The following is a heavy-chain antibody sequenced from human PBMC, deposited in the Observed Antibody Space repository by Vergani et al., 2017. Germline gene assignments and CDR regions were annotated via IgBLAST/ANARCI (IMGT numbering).Heavy chain of an antibody. CDR2: MDYTGRA. CDR3: AGHVTQDNYNDSDYFDY. V-gene: IGHV4-39*01. D-gene: IGHD3-22*01. Sequence: QLQLQESGPGLVKPSGTLSLTCSVTGGSFFNSRYYWGWIRQPPGKGLEWIGSMDYTGRAYYTPSLRRRVAISIDTSKMQFSLKLYSLTAADTAIYYCAGHVTQDNYNDSDYFDYWGRGTLVTVS. J-gene: IGHJ4*02. CDR1: GGSFFNSRYY.